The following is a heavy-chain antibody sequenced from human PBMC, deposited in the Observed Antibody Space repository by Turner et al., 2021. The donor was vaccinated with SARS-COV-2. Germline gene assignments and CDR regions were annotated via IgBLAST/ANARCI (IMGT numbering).Heavy chain of an antibody. Sequence: EVQLVESGGGLVKPGGSLRLSCAASGFTFSSYSMNWVRQASGKGLELGLTISRSNCYIYHGDPVKGRFTISREKAKNSMYLEINRLGAQDQAGYYCSPGCRSSRFPDLRGQGTLVTVSS. D-gene: IGHD2-2*01. CDR1: GFTFSSYS. CDR3: SPGCRSSRFPDL. V-gene: IGHV3-21*01. J-gene: IGHJ4*02. CDR2: ISRSNCYI.